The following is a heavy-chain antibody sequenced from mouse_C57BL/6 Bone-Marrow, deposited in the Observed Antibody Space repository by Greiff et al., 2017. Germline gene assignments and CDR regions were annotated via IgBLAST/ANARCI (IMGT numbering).Heavy chain of an antibody. CDR1: GFSLTSDG. CDR3: AKGITTVPFAY. Sequence: VQLQQSGPGLVQPSQSLSITCTVSGFSLTSDGLHWVRQSPGKGLEWLGVIWRGGSTDYNSAFMSRLSITKDNSKSQFFFKMNSLQADDTAIYYCAKGITTVPFAYWGQGTLVTVSA. J-gene: IGHJ3*01. CDR2: IWRGGST. D-gene: IGHD1-1*01. V-gene: IGHV2-5*01.